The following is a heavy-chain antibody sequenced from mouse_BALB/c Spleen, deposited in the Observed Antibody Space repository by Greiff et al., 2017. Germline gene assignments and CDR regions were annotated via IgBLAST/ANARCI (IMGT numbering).Heavy chain of an antibody. CDR3: ARVITTARYYAMDY. D-gene: IGHD1-1*01. V-gene: IGHV14-3*02. Sequence: VQLKQSGAELVKPGASVKLSCTASGFNIKDTYMHWVKQRPEQGLEWIGRIDPANGNTKYDPKFQGKATITADTSSNTAYLQLSSLTSEDTAVYYCARVITTARYYAMDYWGQGTSVTVSS. CDR1: GFNIKDTY. J-gene: IGHJ4*01. CDR2: IDPANGNT.